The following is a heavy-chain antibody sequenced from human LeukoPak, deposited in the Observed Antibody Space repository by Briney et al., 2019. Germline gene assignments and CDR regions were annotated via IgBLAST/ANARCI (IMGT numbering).Heavy chain of an antibody. Sequence: SETLSLTCSVCGGSITTNYQNCIRQPPGQGLEWIGYIYYTGSTNYNPSLKSRVTISVDTSEKQFSLNLNSVTDADTAVYYCARPSARRGYYYYGMDVWGQGTTVTVSS. D-gene: IGHD3-10*01. CDR3: ARPSARRGYYYYGMDV. CDR2: IYYTGST. CDR1: GGSITTNY. V-gene: IGHV4-59*01. J-gene: IGHJ6*02.